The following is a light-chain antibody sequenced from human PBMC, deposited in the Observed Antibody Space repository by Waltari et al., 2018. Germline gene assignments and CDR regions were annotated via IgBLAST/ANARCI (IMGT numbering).Light chain of an antibody. CDR1: QAIRNY. Sequence: DIQMTQSPSSVSASVGDRVTLTCRASQAIRNYLAWFQQKPGRVPKPLIYAASSLQSGVPSKFSGSGSGTDFTLTISSLQPEDFASYYCQQYYSFPLTFGGGTKVEIK. J-gene: IGKJ4*01. CDR3: QQYYSFPLT. V-gene: IGKV1-16*02. CDR2: AAS.